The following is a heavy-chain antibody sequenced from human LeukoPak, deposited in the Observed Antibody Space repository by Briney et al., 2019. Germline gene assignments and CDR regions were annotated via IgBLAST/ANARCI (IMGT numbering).Heavy chain of an antibody. D-gene: IGHD3-3*01. CDR1: GGSISSSSYY. V-gene: IGHV4-39*01. CDR3: ARGSFGITIFGVVTFNWFDP. J-gene: IGHJ5*02. Sequence: SETLSLTCTVSGGSISSSSYYWGWIRQPPGKGLEWIGSIYYSGSTYYNPSLKSRVTISVDTSKNQFSLKLSSVTAADTAVYYCARGSFGITIFGVVTFNWFDPWGQGTLVTVSS. CDR2: IYYSGST.